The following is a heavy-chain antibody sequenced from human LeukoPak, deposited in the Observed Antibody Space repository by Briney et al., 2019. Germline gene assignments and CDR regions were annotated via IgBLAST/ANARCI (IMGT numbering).Heavy chain of an antibody. V-gene: IGHV3-21*01. D-gene: IGHD3-16*02. CDR2: ITSSSSYT. J-gene: IGHJ6*03. Sequence: GGSLRLSCAASGFTFNSYHMNWVRQAPGKGLEWVSSITSSSSYTYYADSLKGRFTISRDNAENSLYLQMNSLRAEDTAVYYFWRGPDFGELSPHVNYWYIDVWGKGATVTISS. CDR3: WRGPDFGELSPHVNYWYIDV. CDR1: GFTFNSYH.